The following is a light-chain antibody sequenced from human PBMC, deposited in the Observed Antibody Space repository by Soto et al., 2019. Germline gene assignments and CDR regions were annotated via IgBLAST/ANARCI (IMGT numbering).Light chain of an antibody. CDR3: QSYDSSLSGPHWV. J-gene: IGLJ3*02. Sequence: QSVLTQPPSVSGAPGQRVTIPCTGTSSNIGAGYDVHWYRQLPGTAPKLLISNNNNRPSGVPDRFSGSKSGSSASLAITGLQADDEADYYCQSYDSSLSGPHWVFGGGTKLTVL. CDR2: NNN. V-gene: IGLV1-40*01. CDR1: SSNIGAGYD.